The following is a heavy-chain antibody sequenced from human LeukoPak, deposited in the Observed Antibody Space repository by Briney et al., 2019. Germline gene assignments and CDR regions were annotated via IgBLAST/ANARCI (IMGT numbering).Heavy chain of an antibody. CDR3: ASCSYYYFYMDV. V-gene: IGHV4-39*01. CDR1: GGSISSSDYY. D-gene: IGHD2-21*01. CDR2: IYYSGST. J-gene: IGHJ6*03. Sequence: SETLSLTCTVSGGSISSSDYYWGWIRQPPGMGLEWIGSIYYSGSTYYNPSLKSRVTISVDTSKNQFSLKLSSVTAADTAVYFCASCSYYYFYMDVWGKGTTATVSS.